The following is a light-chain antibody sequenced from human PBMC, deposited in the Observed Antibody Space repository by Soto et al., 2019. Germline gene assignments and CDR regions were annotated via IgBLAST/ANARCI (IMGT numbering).Light chain of an antibody. CDR2: KAS. J-gene: IGKJ5*01. Sequence: DIQMTQSPSTLSASVGDRVTITCRASQSINSWLAWYQQKPGKAPKLLIYKASSLQSGVPSRFSGSGSGTEFTLTISSLQPDDFATYYGQQYNSYSITFGQGTRLEIK. CDR1: QSINSW. V-gene: IGKV1-5*03. CDR3: QQYNSYSIT.